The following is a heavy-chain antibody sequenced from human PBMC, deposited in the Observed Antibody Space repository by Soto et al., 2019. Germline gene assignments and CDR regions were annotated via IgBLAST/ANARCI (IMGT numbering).Heavy chain of an antibody. CDR3: ARGLEDSSGYYYRYYYYYGMDV. CDR2: IYYSGST. D-gene: IGHD3-22*01. CDR1: GGSISSGGYY. J-gene: IGHJ6*02. Sequence: LSLTCTVSGGSISSGGYYWSWIRQHPGKGLEWIGYIYYSGSTYYNPSLKSRVTISVDTSKNQFSLKLSSVTAADTAVYYCARGLEDSSGYYYRYYYYYGMDVWGQGTTVTVSS. V-gene: IGHV4-31*03.